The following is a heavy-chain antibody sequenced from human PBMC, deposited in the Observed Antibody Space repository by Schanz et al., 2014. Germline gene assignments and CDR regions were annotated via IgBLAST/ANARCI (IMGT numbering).Heavy chain of an antibody. D-gene: IGHD3-10*01. CDR3: AKGRFGELSAFDI. Sequence: EVQLLESGGGLVQPGGSLRLSCSASTFTFDHYAMTWVRQAPGKGLEWISYITYNGGTIYYADSMKGRFTVSRDNAENALYLQMNSLRAEDTAVYYCAKGRFGELSAFDIWGQGTMVTVSS. CDR1: TFTFDHYA. J-gene: IGHJ3*02. V-gene: IGHV3-23*01. CDR2: ITYNGGTI.